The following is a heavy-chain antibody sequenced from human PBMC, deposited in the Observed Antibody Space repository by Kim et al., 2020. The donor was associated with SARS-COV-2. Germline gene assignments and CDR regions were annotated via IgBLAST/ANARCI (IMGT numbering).Heavy chain of an antibody. V-gene: IGHV3-23*01. D-gene: IGHD2-2*01. CDR3: AKRYCSSTSCPPSAD. Sequence: GGSLRLSCAASGFTFSSYAMSWVRQAPGKGLEWVSAISGSGGSTYYADSVKGRFTISRDNSKNTLYLQMNSLRAEDTAVYYCAKRYCSSTSCPPSADWGQGTLVTVSS. CDR1: GFTFSSYA. CDR2: ISGSGGST. J-gene: IGHJ4*02.